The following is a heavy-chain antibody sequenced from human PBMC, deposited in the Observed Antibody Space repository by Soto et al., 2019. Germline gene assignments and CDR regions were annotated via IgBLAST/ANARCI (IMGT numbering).Heavy chain of an antibody. CDR1: GFTVSSNY. CDR3: ARGYYYGSGSYYPKRGFDP. V-gene: IGHV3-53*01. CDR2: IYSGGST. J-gene: IGHJ5*02. D-gene: IGHD3-10*01. Sequence: LRLSCAASGFTVSSNYMSWVRQAPGKGLEWVSVIYSGGSTYYADSVKGRFTISRDNSKNTLYLQMNSLRAEDTAVYYCARGYYYGSGSYYPKRGFDPWGQGTLVTVSS.